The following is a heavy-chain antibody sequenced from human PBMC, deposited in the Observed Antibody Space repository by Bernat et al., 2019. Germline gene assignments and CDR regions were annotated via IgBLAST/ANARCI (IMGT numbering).Heavy chain of an antibody. Sequence: EVQLVESGGGLVQPGGSLRLSCAASGFTFSSYSMNWVRQAPGKGLEWVSYISSSGSTIYYADSGKGRFTISRDNAKNSLYLQMNSLRAEDTAVYYCASGGNSGSRRFDYWGQGTLVTVSS. V-gene: IGHV3-48*01. CDR2: ISSSGSTI. D-gene: IGHD1-26*01. J-gene: IGHJ4*02. CDR1: GFTFSSYS. CDR3: ASGGNSGSRRFDY.